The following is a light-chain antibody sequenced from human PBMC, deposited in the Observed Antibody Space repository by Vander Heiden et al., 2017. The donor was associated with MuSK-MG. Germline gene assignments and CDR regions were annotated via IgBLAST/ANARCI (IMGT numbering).Light chain of an antibody. J-gene: IGKJ4*01. CDR2: GAS. CDR3: QHYGSYA. Sequence: EIVLTQSPGTLSLSPGERATLSCRASQSVSSSYLAWYQQKPGQDPRILIYGASSRDTGIQDRFSGSGSGTDFTLTSSRLENEDFAVYYCQHYGSYAFGGGTKVEIK. CDR1: QSVSSSY. V-gene: IGKV3-20*01.